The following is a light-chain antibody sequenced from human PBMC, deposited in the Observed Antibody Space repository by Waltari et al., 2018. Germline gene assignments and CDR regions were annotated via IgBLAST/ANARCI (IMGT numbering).Light chain of an antibody. J-gene: IGLJ3*02. CDR2: KDS. CDR1: NIGSKN. CDR3: QVWDGATV. V-gene: IGLV3-9*01. Sequence: YDLTQPLSVSVALGQTARITCGGNNIGSKNVHWYQQKSGQAPVLVSYKDSSRPSGIPERFSGSNSGNTATLSISRVQAEDESDFYCQVWDGATVFGGGTKLTVL.